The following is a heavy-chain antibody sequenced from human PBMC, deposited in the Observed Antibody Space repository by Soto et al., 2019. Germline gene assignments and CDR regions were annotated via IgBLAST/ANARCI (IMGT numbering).Heavy chain of an antibody. V-gene: IGHV4-59*01. CDR2: VYNSGST. Sequence: SESLSLTCTVCGGSISSNYLTWILQPPGKGRGWMGDVYNSGSTNYKPSLRSRGTISEDTSRSQFSPKVNSMTAADTAVYFCARSRREAVAGYRLDYWGQGILVIVYS. J-gene: IGHJ4*02. CDR3: ARSRREAVAGYRLDY. D-gene: IGHD6-13*01. CDR1: GGSISSNY.